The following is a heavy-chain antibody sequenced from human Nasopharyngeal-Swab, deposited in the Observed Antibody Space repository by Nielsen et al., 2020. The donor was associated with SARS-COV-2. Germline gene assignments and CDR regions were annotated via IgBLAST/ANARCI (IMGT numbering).Heavy chain of an antibody. J-gene: IGHJ6*02. CDR2: INAGNGNT. D-gene: IGHD2-2*01. CDR3: ARGIVVVPAAMGGFHYYYYGMDV. CDR1: GYTFTSYA. V-gene: IGHV1-3*01. Sequence: ASVKVSCKASGYTFTSYAMHWVRQAPGQRLEWMGWINAGNGNTKYSQKLQGRVTMTTDTSTSTAYMELRSLRSDDTAVYYCARGIVVVPAAMGGFHYYYYGMDVWGQGTTVTVSS.